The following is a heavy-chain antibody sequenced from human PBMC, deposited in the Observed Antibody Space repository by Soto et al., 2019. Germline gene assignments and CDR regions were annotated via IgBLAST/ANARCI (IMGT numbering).Heavy chain of an antibody. CDR2: IKSKTDGGTT. CDR1: GFTFSNAW. Sequence: PGGSLRLSCAASGFTFSNAWMSWVRQAPGKGLEWVGRIKSKTDGGTTDYAAPVKGRFTISRDDSKNTLYLQMNSLKTEDTAVYYCTTRYDYVWGSYRYTLPFDYWGQGTLVTVSS. J-gene: IGHJ4*02. V-gene: IGHV3-15*07. CDR3: TTRYDYVWGSYRYTLPFDY. D-gene: IGHD3-16*02.